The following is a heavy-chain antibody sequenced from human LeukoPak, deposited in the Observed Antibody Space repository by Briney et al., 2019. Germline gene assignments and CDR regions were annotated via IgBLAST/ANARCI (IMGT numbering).Heavy chain of an antibody. CDR3: ARETHSYGTGDY. J-gene: IGHJ4*02. CDR1: GYTFTGYY. V-gene: IGHV1-2*06. Sequence: ASVKVSCKASGYTFTGYYMHWVRQAPGQGLEWMGRINPNSGGTNYAQKFQGRVTMTRDTSISTAYMELSRLGSDDTAVYYCARETHSYGTGDYWGQGTLVTVSS. D-gene: IGHD5-18*01. CDR2: INPNSGGT.